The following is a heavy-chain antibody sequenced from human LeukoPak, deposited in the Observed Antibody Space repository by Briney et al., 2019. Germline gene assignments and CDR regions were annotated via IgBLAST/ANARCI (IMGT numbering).Heavy chain of an antibody. J-gene: IGHJ4*02. D-gene: IGHD6-19*01. CDR3: GRRGEAAVAGTGGFDY. V-gene: IGHV4-39*01. CDR2: IYYSGST. Sequence: PSETLSLTCTVSGGSISSSSYYWGWIRQPPGKGLEWIGSIYYSGSTYYNPSLKSRVTISVDTSKNQFSLKLSSVTAADTAVYYCGRRGEAAVAGTGGFDYRGQGTLVTVSS. CDR1: GGSISSSSYY.